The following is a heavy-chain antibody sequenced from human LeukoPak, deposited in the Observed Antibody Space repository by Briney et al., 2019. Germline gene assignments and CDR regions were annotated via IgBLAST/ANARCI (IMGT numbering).Heavy chain of an antibody. J-gene: IGHJ4*02. CDR3: ARQRLAGASWYCSGGSCYRVFDY. CDR2: INHSGST. V-gene: IGHV4-34*01. D-gene: IGHD2-15*01. CDR1: GGSISSYY. Sequence: PSETLSLTCTVSGGSISSYYWSWIRQPPGKGLEWIGEINHSGSTNYNPSLKSRVTISVDTSKNQFSLKLSSVTAADTAVYYCARQRLAGASWYCSGGSCYRVFDYWGQGTLVTVSS.